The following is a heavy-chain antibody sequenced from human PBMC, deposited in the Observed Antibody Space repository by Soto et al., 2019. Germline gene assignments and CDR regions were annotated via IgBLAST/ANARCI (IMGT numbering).Heavy chain of an antibody. CDR1: GFTFSSYG. CDR2: IWYDGSNK. V-gene: IGHV3-33*01. J-gene: IGHJ4*02. CDR3: ARGTYYYDSSGYLWSYFDY. Sequence: GGSLRLSCAASGFTFSSYGMHWVRQAPGKGLEWVAVIWYDGSNKYYADSVKGRFTISRDNSKNTLYLQMNSLRAEDTAVYYCARGTYYYDSSGYLWSYFDYWGQGTLVTVSS. D-gene: IGHD3-22*01.